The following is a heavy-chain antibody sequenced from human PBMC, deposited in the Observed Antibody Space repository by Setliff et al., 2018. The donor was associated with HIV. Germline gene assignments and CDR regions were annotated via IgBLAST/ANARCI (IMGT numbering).Heavy chain of an antibody. Sequence: GESLKISCAASGFSFSTSTMNWVRQAPGKGLEWVAVISYDGSNKYYADSVKGRFTISRDNSKNTLYLQMNSLRAEDTAVYYCARSVIGYYYYGMDVWGQGTLVTVSS. CDR3: ARSVIGYYYYGMDV. V-gene: IGHV3-30*04. CDR2: ISYDGSNK. D-gene: IGHD3-10*01. CDR1: GFSFSTST. J-gene: IGHJ6*02.